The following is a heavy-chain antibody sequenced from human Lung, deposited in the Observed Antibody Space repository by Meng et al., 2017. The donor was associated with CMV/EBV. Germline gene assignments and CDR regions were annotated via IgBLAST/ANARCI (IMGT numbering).Heavy chain of an antibody. CDR3: ARGRRGGFLEWLLSGNWFDP. J-gene: IGHJ5*02. CDR2: INHSGST. D-gene: IGHD3-3*01. Sequence: SQTXXLTCAVYGGSFSGYYWSWIRQPPGKGLEWIGEINHSGSTNYNPSLKSRVTISVDTSKNQFSLKLSPVTAADTAVYYCARGRRGGFLEWLLSGNWFDPXGQGXLVTVSS. V-gene: IGHV4-34*01. CDR1: GGSFSGYY.